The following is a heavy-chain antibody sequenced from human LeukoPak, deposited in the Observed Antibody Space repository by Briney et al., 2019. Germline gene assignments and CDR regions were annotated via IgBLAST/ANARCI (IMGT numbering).Heavy chain of an antibody. CDR3: ARGSLYGGKIDP. CDR1: GFTFSSYA. D-gene: IGHD4-23*01. CDR2: ISYDGSNK. V-gene: IGHV3-30*04. Sequence: GGSLRLSCAASGFTFSSYAMHWVRQAPGKGLEWVAVISYDGSNKYYADSVEGRFTISRDNSKNTLYLQMNSLRAEDTAVYYCARGSLYGGKIDPWGQGTLVTVSS. J-gene: IGHJ5*02.